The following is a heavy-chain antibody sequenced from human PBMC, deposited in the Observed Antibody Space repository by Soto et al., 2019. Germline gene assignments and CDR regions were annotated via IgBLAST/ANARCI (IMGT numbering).Heavy chain of an antibody. CDR1: GFTVSSYA. J-gene: IGHJ4*02. V-gene: IGHV3-30-3*01. Sequence: PGGSLRLSCAASGFTVSSYAMHWVRQAPGKGLEWVAVISYDGSNKYYADSVKGRFTISRDNSKNTLFLQMNSLRAEDTAVYYCARDFEFYRVWGSYRMGYFDYWGQGTLVTISS. CDR3: ARDFEFYRVWGSYRMGYFDY. D-gene: IGHD3-16*02. CDR2: ISYDGSNK.